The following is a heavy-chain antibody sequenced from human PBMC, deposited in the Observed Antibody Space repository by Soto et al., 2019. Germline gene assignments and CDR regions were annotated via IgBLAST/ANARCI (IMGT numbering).Heavy chain of an antibody. D-gene: IGHD2-21*01. Sequence: GGSLRLSCAASGFTFRSYAMSWVRQAPGKGLEWVSGIRGGGDATYYADSVKGRFTVSRDNSKNTLYLQMNSLRAEDTAIYFCAKLDIMVVLGSSWFDPWGQGTLVTVSS. V-gene: IGHV3-23*01. J-gene: IGHJ5*02. CDR1: GFTFRSYA. CDR2: IRGGGDAT. CDR3: AKLDIMVVLGSSWFDP.